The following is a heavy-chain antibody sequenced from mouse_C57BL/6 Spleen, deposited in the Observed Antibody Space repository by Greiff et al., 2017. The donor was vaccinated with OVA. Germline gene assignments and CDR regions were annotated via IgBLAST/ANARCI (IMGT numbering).Heavy chain of an antibody. CDR2: IYPGSGNT. CDR3: AREGPSGTGDYFDY. J-gene: IGHJ2*01. Sequence: QVQLQQSGAELVRPGASVKLSCKASGYTFTDYYINWVKQRPGQGLEWIARIYPGSGNTYYNEKFKGKATLTAEKSSSTAYMQLSSLTSEDSAVYFCAREGPSGTGDYFDYWGQGTTLTVSS. CDR1: GYTFTDYY. D-gene: IGHD4-1*01. V-gene: IGHV1-76*01.